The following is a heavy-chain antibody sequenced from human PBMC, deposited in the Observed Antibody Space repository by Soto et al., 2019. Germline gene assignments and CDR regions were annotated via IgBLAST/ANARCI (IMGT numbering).Heavy chain of an antibody. Sequence: ASVKVSCKASGYTFTSYDINWVRQATVQGLEWMGWMNPNSGNTGYAQKFQGRVTMTRNTSISTAYMELSSLRSEDTAVYYCARGQLTIFGVVIHYYYYGMDVWGQGTTVTVSS. CDR1: GYTFTSYD. J-gene: IGHJ6*02. D-gene: IGHD3-3*01. CDR2: MNPNSGNT. V-gene: IGHV1-8*01. CDR3: ARGQLTIFGVVIHYYYYGMDV.